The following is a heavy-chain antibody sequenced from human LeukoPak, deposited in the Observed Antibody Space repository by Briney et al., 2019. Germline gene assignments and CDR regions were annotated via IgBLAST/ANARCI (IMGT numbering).Heavy chain of an antibody. CDR3: ARGDTAMVLPLDY. V-gene: IGHV4-38-2*01. J-gene: IGHJ4*02. D-gene: IGHD5-18*01. CDR2: IYHSGST. Sequence: SETLSLTCAVSGYSISSGYYWGWIRQPPGKGLEWIGSIYHSGSTYYNPSLKSRVTISVDTSKNQFSLKLSSVTAADTAVYYCARGDTAMVLPLDYWGQGTLVTVSS. CDR1: GYSISSGYY.